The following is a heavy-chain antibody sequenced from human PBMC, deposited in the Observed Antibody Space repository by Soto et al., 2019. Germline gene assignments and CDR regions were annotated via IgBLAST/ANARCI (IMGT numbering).Heavy chain of an antibody. J-gene: IGHJ4*01. D-gene: IGHD1-26*01. CDR1: EGSVSSNSAG. CDR2: TYYRSKWYY. Sequence: PSPTLSLTCAITEGSVSSNSAGWSWVRQSPSRGLEWLGRTYYRSKWYYEYAVSVRGRITINPDTSKNQYSLQLNSVTPEDTAVYFCARGEQYSGRIFDYWGQGTLVTVSS. CDR3: ARGEQYSGRIFDY. V-gene: IGHV6-1*01.